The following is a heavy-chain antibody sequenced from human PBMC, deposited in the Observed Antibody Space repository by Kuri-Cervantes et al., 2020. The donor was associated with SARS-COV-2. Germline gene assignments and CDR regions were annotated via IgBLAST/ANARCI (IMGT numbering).Heavy chain of an antibody. CDR2: INPSGGST. D-gene: IGHD3-10*01. CDR3: ARGSIFSDTGGWYFDY. J-gene: IGHJ4*02. Sequence: ASVKVSCKASGYTFTSYYMHWVRQAPGQGLEWMGIINPSGGSTSYAQKFQGRVTMTRDTSISTAYMELSRLRSDDTAVYYCARGSIFSDTGGWYFDYWGQGTLVTVSS. CDR1: GYTFTSYY. V-gene: IGHV1-46*01.